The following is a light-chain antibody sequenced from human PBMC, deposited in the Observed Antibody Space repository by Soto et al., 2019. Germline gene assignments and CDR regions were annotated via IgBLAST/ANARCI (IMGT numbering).Light chain of an antibody. CDR1: QRVSSN. J-gene: IGKJ2*01. Sequence: EIVMTQSPANLSVSPGERATLSCRASQRVSSNLAWYQQKPGQGPRLLIYGASTRATGIPARFSGSGSGTEFTLTISRLQSEDFAVYYCQKYNKWPPYTFGQGTKVEIK. V-gene: IGKV3-15*01. CDR3: QKYNKWPPYT. CDR2: GAS.